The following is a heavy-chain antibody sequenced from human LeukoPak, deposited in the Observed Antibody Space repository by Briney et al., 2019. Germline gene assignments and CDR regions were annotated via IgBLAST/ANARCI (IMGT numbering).Heavy chain of an antibody. V-gene: IGHV3-7*01. J-gene: IGHJ4*02. CDR2: IRQDGSEK. D-gene: IGHD6-19*01. Sequence: PGGSLRLSCAASGFTFSNYWMSWVRQAPGKGLEWVANIRQDGSEKYYVDSVKGRFAISRDNSKNTLYLQMNSLRAEDTAVYYCAKDLWYSSGWYVQPSPFDYWGQGTLVTVSS. CDR1: GFTFSNYW. CDR3: AKDLWYSSGWYVQPSPFDY.